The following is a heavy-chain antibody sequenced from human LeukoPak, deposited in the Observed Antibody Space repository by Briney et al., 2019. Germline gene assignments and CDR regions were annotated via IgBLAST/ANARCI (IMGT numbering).Heavy chain of an antibody. CDR2: IYYSGST. CDR3: ARDGDYDNYYYYGMDV. CDR1: GGSVSSGSYY. D-gene: IGHD3-9*01. J-gene: IGHJ6*02. Sequence: SETLSLICTVSGGSVSSGSYYWSWIRQPPGKGLEWIGYIYYSGSTNYNPSLKSRVTISVDTSKNQFSLKLSSVTAADTAVYYCARDGDYDNYYYYGMDVWGQGTTVTVSS. V-gene: IGHV4-61*01.